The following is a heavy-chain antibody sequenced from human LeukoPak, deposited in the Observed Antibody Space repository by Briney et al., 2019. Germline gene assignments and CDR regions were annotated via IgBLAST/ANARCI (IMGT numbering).Heavy chain of an antibody. CDR3: ARDQEVFEGEGTSPALLDY. D-gene: IGHD3-16*01. CDR1: GGSISSGGYS. CDR2: IYHSGTT. Sequence: SETLSLTCAVSGGSISSGGYSWGWIRQPPGKGLEWIGYIYHSGTTYYNPSLKSRVTISVDRSKNQFSLKLNSVTAADTAVYYCARDQEVFEGEGTSPALLDYWGQGTLVTVSS. J-gene: IGHJ4*02. V-gene: IGHV4-30-2*01.